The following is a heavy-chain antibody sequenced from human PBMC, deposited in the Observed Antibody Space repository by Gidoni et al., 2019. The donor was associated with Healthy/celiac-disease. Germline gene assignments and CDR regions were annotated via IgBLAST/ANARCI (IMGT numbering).Heavy chain of an antibody. CDR1: GFTFTSYS. CDR2: ISSSSSYI. CDR3: ARDGYGSGSYYRMDV. Sequence: EVQLVESGGGLVTPGGSLRLSCAASGFTFTSYSMNWVRQAPGKGLEWVSSISSSSSYIYYADSGKGRFTISRENAKNSLYLQMNSLRAEDTAVYYCARDGYGSGSYYRMDVWGQGTTVTVSS. D-gene: IGHD3-10*01. J-gene: IGHJ6*02. V-gene: IGHV3-21*01.